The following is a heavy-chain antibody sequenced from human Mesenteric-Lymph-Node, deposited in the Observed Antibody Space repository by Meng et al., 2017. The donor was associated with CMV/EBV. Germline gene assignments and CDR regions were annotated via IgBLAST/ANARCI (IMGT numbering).Heavy chain of an antibody. D-gene: IGHD6-19*01. Sequence: GPISTSSYYWGWIRQPPGKGLEWIGSIYYSGNTYYNPSLKSRVTISVDTSKNQFSLKLNSVTAADTAVYYCARDLYIAVTGTRWFDPWGQGTLVTVSS. CDR3: ARDLYIAVTGTRWFDP. CDR1: GPISTSSYY. V-gene: IGHV4-39*07. CDR2: IYYSGNT. J-gene: IGHJ5*02.